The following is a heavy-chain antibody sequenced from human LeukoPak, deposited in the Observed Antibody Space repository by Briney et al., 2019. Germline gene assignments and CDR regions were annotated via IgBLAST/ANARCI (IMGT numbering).Heavy chain of an antibody. CDR3: ARDSSPMIVSDAFDI. Sequence: ASVKVSCKASGYTFTSYYMHWVRQAPGQGLEWMGIINPSGGSTSYAQKFQGRVTMTRDMSTSTVYMELSSLRSEDTAVYYCARDSSPMIVSDAFDIWGQGTMVTVSS. CDR2: INPSGGST. J-gene: IGHJ3*02. V-gene: IGHV1-46*01. D-gene: IGHD3-22*01. CDR1: GYTFTSYY.